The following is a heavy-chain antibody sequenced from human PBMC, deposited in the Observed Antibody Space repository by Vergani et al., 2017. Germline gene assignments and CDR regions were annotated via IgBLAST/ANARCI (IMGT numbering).Heavy chain of an antibody. Sequence: QITLKESGPTLVKPTQTLTLTCTFSGFSLSTSGVGVGWIRQPPGKALEWLALIYWDDDKRYSQSLKSRLTITKDTSKNQVVLTMTNMDPVDTATYYCAHVDYIILPTYYFDYWGQGTLVTVSS. V-gene: IGHV2-5*02. D-gene: IGHD4-11*01. CDR2: IYWDDDK. CDR3: AHVDYIILPTYYFDY. J-gene: IGHJ4*02. CDR1: GFSLSTSGVG.